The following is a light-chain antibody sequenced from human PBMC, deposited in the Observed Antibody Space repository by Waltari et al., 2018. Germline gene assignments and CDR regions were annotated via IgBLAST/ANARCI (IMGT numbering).Light chain of an antibody. CDR3: QQSYNTPYT. CDR1: QSISTD. Sequence: DIQMTQSPSSLSASVGDRVTITCRASQSISTDLNWYQQKPGKAPKLLIYGASTLQSGVSSRFSGSGSGTDFTLTISSLQPEDFATYYCQQSYNTPYTFGQGTRLDIK. J-gene: IGKJ2*01. V-gene: IGKV1-39*01. CDR2: GAS.